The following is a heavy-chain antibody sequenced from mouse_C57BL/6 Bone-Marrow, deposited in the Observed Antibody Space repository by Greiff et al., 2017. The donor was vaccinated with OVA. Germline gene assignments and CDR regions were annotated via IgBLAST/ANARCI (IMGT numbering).Heavy chain of an antibody. CDR2: IYPGDGDT. V-gene: IGHV1-82*01. D-gene: IGHD1-1*01. CDR1: GYAFSSSW. CDR3: ARQAFTTVVASRSFDY. Sequence: QVQLKQSGPELVKPGASVKISCKASGYAFSSSWMNWVKQRPGKGLEWIGRIYPGDGDTNYNGKFKGKATLTADKSSSTAYMQLSSLTSEDSAVYFCARQAFTTVVASRSFDYWGQGTTLTVSS. J-gene: IGHJ2*01.